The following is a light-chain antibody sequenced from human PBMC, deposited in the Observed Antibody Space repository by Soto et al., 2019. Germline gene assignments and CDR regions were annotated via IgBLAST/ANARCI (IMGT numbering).Light chain of an antibody. CDR1: HSLLHNNGKTY. CDR2: DVS. J-gene: IGKJ4*01. Sequence: DVVLTQAPVSLSFTPGQPSSISCNSSHSLLHNNGKTYLYWYLQKPGQPPQLLMYDVSNRFSGVPDRFSGSGSGTDFTLKISRVEAEDVGVYCCMQSVQLPLTFGGGTKVDIK. V-gene: IGKV2D-29*01. CDR3: MQSVQLPLT.